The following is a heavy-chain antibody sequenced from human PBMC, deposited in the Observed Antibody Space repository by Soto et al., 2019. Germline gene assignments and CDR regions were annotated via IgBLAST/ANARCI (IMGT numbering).Heavy chain of an antibody. Sequence: SETLSLTCTVSGGSISSSSYYWGWIRQPPGKGLEWIVSIYYSGSTYYNPSLKSRVTISVDTSKNQFSLKLSSVTAADTAVYYCARGTHNWNYYYYYGMDVWGQGTTVTVSS. J-gene: IGHJ6*02. CDR1: GGSISSSSYY. V-gene: IGHV4-39*01. D-gene: IGHD1-20*01. CDR3: ARGTHNWNYYYYYGMDV. CDR2: IYYSGST.